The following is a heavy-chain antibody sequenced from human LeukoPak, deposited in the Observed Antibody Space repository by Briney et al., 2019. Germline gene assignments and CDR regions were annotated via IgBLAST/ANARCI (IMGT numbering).Heavy chain of an antibody. CDR1: GFTFSNAW. Sequence: GGSLRLSCAASGFTFSNAWMSWVRQAPGKGLVWVSRINSDGSSTSYADSVKGRFTISRDNAKNTLYLQMNSLRAEDTAVYYCARPPTFGGVMTLFDYWGQGTLVTVSS. D-gene: IGHD3-16*01. J-gene: IGHJ4*02. CDR3: ARPPTFGGVMTLFDY. CDR2: INSDGSST. V-gene: IGHV3-74*01.